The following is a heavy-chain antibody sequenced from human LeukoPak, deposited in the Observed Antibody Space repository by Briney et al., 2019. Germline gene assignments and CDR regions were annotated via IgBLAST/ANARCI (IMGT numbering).Heavy chain of an antibody. CDR3: AKDRHNYYYYGMDV. CDR1: GFTFDDYA. J-gene: IGHJ6*02. CDR2: ISWNSGSI. Sequence: GGSLRLSCVASGFTFDDYAMHWVRQAPGKGLEWGSGISWNSGSIGYADSVKGRFTISRDNAKNSLYLQMNSLRAEDTALYYCAKDRHNYYYYGMDVWDQGTTVTVSS. V-gene: IGHV3-9*01.